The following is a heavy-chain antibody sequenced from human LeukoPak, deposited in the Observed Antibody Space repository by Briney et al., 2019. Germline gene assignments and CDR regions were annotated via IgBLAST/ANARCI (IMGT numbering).Heavy chain of an antibody. CDR2: IYNSGST. D-gene: IGHD6-19*01. V-gene: IGHV4-59*01. CDR3: ARFKRAGGWSYFDY. J-gene: IGHJ4*02. Sequence: SETLSLTCTVPGGSISSYYWSWIRKPPGKGLEWIGHIYNSGSTNYSPSLKSRVTISVDTSKNQFSLKLSSVTAADTAVYYCARFKRAGGWSYFDYWGQGTLVTVSS. CDR1: GGSISSYY.